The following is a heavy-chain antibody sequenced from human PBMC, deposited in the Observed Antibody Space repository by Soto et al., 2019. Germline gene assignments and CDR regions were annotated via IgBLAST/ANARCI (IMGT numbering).Heavy chain of an antibody. J-gene: IGHJ6*01. V-gene: IGHV3-74*01. Sequence: PGGSLRLSCAASGFTFSSYWMHWVRQAPGKGLVWVSRINSDGSSTSYADSVKGRFTISRDNAKNTLYLQMNSLRAEDTAVYYCASAGRSYDGLVVPGQGTTVTVSS. CDR3: ASAGRSYDGLVV. D-gene: IGHD6-13*01. CDR2: INSDGSST. CDR1: GFTFSSYW.